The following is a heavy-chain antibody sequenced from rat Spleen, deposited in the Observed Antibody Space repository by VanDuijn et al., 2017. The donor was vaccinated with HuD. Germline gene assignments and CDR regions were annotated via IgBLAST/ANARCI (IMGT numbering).Heavy chain of an antibody. J-gene: IGHJ2*01. CDR2: IGPSGDST. V-gene: IGHV5-25*01. CDR1: GFTFSNFD. D-gene: IGHD1-12*02. Sequence: EVQLVESGGCLVQPGRSLKLSCAASGFTFSNFDMAWVRQAPTKGLEWVASIGPSGDSTYYRDSVKGRFTVSRDNAKGTLFLQMDSLRSEDTATYYCAKSRFYYYDGGYYCFNYWGQGVMVTVSS. CDR3: AKSRFYYYDGGYYCFNY.